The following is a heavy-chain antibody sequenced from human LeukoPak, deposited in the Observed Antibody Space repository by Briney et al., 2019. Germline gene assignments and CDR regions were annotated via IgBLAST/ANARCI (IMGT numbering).Heavy chain of an antibody. Sequence: RTSETLSLTCTVSGYSISSGYYWGWIRQPPGKGLEWIGSIYHSGSTYYNPSLKSRVTISVDTSKNQFSLKLPSVTAADTAVYYCARALYYYGSGSYLASHYYYMDVWGKGTTVTVSS. CDR3: ARALYYYGSGSYLASHYYYMDV. CDR2: IYHSGST. V-gene: IGHV4-38-2*02. J-gene: IGHJ6*03. D-gene: IGHD3-10*01. CDR1: GYSISSGYY.